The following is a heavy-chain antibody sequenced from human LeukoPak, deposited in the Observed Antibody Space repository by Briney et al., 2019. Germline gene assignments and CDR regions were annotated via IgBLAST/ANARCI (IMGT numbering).Heavy chain of an antibody. CDR2: IRYDGSNK. V-gene: IGHV3-30*02. Sequence: GGSLRLSCAASGFTFSGSGMQWVRQAPGKGLEWVTFIRYDGSNKYYTDSVKGRFIISRDNSKNTLYLQMNSLRAEDTAVYYCAKDQAYYDFWSGFFGGFDYWGQGTLVTVSS. CDR1: GFTFSGSG. J-gene: IGHJ4*02. D-gene: IGHD3-3*01. CDR3: AKDQAYYDFWSGFFGGFDY.